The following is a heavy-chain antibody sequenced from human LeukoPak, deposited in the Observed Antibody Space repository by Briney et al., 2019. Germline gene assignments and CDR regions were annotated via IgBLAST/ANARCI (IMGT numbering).Heavy chain of an antibody. J-gene: IGHJ4*02. CDR3: AKGLSAGTIDY. CDR1: GFTFNEHA. D-gene: IGHD6-19*01. Sequence: GGSLRLSCAASGFTFNEHAIHWVRQAPGKGLEWVAVISFNGGTKYYADSVKGRFTISRDNSKGTAFLKMNSLRRNDTAIYFCAKGLSAGTIDYWGQGALVTVSS. CDR2: ISFNGGTK. V-gene: IGHV3-30*18.